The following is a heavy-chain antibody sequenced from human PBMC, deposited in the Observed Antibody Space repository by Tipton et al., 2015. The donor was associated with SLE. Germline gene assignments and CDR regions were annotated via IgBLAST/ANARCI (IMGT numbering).Heavy chain of an antibody. D-gene: IGHD3-9*01. V-gene: IGHV3-21*03. Sequence: LSLTCAASGFTFSSYSMNWVRQAPGKGLEWVSSISSSSSYIYYADSVKGRFTISRDNAKNSLYLQMNSLRAEDTAVYYCARDPYDTGNYGMDVWGQGTTVTVSS. CDR3: ARDPYDTGNYGMDV. CDR1: GFTFSSYS. J-gene: IGHJ6*02. CDR2: ISSSSSYI.